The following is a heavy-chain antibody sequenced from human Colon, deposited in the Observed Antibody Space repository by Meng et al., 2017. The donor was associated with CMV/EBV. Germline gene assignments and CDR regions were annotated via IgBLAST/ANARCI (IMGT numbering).Heavy chain of an antibody. CDR3: ARVVLNFFDH. CDR2: VYHSGST. J-gene: IGHJ4*02. V-gene: IGHV4-39*07. CDR1: GGSFINNSYF. Sequence: QLQLQDSGPGLVKPSETLSLTCTVSGGSFINNSYFWGWIRQPPGKGLEYIGSVYHSGSTYYNPSLKSRVTISVDTSKNQFSLKLSSVTAADTAMYYCARVVLNFFDHWGQGTLVTVSS.